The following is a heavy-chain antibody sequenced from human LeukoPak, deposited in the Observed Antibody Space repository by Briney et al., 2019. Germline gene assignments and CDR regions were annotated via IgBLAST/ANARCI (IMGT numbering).Heavy chain of an antibody. CDR1: GFTFSNYA. D-gene: IGHD3-10*01. V-gene: IGHV3-30*02. Sequence: PGGSLRLSCAASGFTFSNYAMHWVRQAPGKGLEGLAFIRIDGSSKYYADFVKGRFIISRDNSKKTLYVQMKSLRVEDTAVYYCARDQAGSGHYADYWGQGTLVTVSS. J-gene: IGHJ4*02. CDR2: IRIDGSSK. CDR3: ARDQAGSGHYADY.